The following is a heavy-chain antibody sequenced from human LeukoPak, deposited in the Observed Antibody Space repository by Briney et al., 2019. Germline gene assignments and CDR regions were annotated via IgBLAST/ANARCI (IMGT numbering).Heavy chain of an antibody. Sequence: GASVKVSCKASGYTFITHGMHWVRQAPGQRLEWMGWINGGNGNTKYSQKFQGRVTITRDTSASTAYMELSSLRSEDMAVYYCAGDDLGTYYYYGMDFWGQGTTVTVSS. CDR3: AGDDLGTYYYYGMDF. CDR1: GYTFITHG. V-gene: IGHV1-3*01. D-gene: IGHD3-3*01. CDR2: INGGNGNT. J-gene: IGHJ6*02.